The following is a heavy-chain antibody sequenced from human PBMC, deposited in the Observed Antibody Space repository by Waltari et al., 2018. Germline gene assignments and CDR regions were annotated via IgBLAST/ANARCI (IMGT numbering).Heavy chain of an antibody. D-gene: IGHD3-16*02. J-gene: IGHJ4*02. CDR3: VRESYGNDI. Sequence: EMQLVESGGGLVKPGESLRLSCVGSGYPFNDAWMSWVRQAPGKGLEWVGRIKREIDGGTAEYIESVKDRFTISRDDSKNTLYLQMNSLKSEDSAVYFCVRESYGNDIWGQGTLVSVSS. V-gene: IGHV3-15*01. CDR1: GYPFNDAW. CDR2: IKREIDGGTA.